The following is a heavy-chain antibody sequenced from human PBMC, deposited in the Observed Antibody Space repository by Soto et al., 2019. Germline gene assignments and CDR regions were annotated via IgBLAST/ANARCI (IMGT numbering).Heavy chain of an antibody. CDR3: AIDADYVGSRGGMDV. D-gene: IGHD3-16*01. J-gene: IGHJ6*02. Sequence: QVRLEESGPGLVKPSETLSLICSVSGGSVNNANYFWNWIRHHPENGMEWIGYIYYSGSTRYNPSFKPRATLSIDTSKNQFSLRLNSVTVADTAVYFCAIDADYVGSRGGMDVWGRGTTVTVSS. CDR2: IYYSGST. V-gene: IGHV4-31*03. CDR1: GGSVNNANYF.